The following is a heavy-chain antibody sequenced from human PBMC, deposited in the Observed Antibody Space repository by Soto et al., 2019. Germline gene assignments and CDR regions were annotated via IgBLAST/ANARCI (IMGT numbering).Heavy chain of an antibody. CDR2: ISGSGGST. J-gene: IGHJ4*02. CDR3: AKTPLAYCGGDCYYVY. D-gene: IGHD2-21*02. Sequence: PGGSLRLSCAASGFTFSSYAMSWVRQAPGKGLEWVSAISGSGGSTYYADSVKGRFTISRDNSKNTLYLQMNSLRAEDTAVYYCAKTPLAYCGGDCYYVYWGQGTLVTVSS. V-gene: IGHV3-23*01. CDR1: GFTFSSYA.